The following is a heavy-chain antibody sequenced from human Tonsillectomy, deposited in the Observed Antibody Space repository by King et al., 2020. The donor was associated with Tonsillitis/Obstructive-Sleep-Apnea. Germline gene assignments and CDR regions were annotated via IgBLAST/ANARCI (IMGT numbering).Heavy chain of an antibody. D-gene: IGHD2-2*01. CDR3: ARALGYCCSTSCYWTLWY. CDR2: IDWEDDK. CDR1: GFSLNTRGMC. J-gene: IGHJ4*02. V-gene: IGHV2-70*11. Sequence: TLQESGPALVKPTQTLTLTCTFSGFSLNTRGMCVCWIRQPPGKALEWLARIDWEDDKYYNTSLKTRLTISKDASKNQVVLTMTNMDPVDTATYYCARALGYCCSTSCYWTLWYWGQGTLVTVSS.